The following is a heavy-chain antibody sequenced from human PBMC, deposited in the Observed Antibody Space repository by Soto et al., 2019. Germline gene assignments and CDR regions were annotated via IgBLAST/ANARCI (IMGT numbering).Heavy chain of an antibody. Sequence: PGESLKISCKGSGYSFTSYWIGWVRQMPGKGLEWMGIIYPGDSDTRYSPSFQGQVTISADKSISTAYLQWSSLKASDTAMYYCARQLVSSGWYYYYMDVWGKGTTVTVSS. CDR3: ARQLVSSGWYYYYMDV. J-gene: IGHJ6*03. CDR2: IYPGDSDT. D-gene: IGHD6-19*01. CDR1: GYSFTSYW. V-gene: IGHV5-51*01.